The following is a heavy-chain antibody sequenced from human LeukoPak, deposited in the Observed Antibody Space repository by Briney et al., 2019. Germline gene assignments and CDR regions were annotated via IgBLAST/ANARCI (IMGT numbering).Heavy chain of an antibody. CDR1: GFTFSNYA. V-gene: IGHV3-23*01. Sequence: GGSLRLSCAASGFTFSNYAMSWVRQAPGKGLEWVSTIASSGGDTYYADSVKGRFTISRDNSKNTLYLQMSSLRAEDTAVYYCAKDGYYDFWSGYYSWGQGTLVTVSS. D-gene: IGHD3-3*01. CDR3: AKDGYYDFWSGYYS. CDR2: IASSGGDT. J-gene: IGHJ5*02.